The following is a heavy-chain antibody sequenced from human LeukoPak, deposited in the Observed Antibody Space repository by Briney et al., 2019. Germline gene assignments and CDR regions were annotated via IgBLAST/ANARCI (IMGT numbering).Heavy chain of an antibody. Sequence: GGSLRLSCAASGFTFSSYAMSWVRQAPGKGLEWVSGISRSGGSTYYADSVKGRFTIPRDNSKNTLYLQMNSLRAEDTAVYYCAKDSDSSSWPPSIDYWGLGTLVTVSS. CDR1: GFTFSSYA. D-gene: IGHD6-13*01. CDR3: AKDSDSSSWPPSIDY. CDR2: ISRSGGST. J-gene: IGHJ4*02. V-gene: IGHV3-23*01.